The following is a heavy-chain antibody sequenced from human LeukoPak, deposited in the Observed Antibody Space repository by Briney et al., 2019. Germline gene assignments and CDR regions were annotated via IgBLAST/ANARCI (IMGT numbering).Heavy chain of an antibody. D-gene: IGHD3-22*01. CDR1: GFTFSSYG. CDR3: AKASAMIVVVSKHFDY. V-gene: IGHV3-30*02. Sequence: GGSLRLSCAASGFTFSSYGMHWVRQAPGKGLEWVAFIRYDGSNKYYADSVKGRFTISRDNAKNSLYLQMNSLRAEDTAVYYCAKASAMIVVVSKHFDYWGQGTLVTVSS. J-gene: IGHJ4*02. CDR2: IRYDGSNK.